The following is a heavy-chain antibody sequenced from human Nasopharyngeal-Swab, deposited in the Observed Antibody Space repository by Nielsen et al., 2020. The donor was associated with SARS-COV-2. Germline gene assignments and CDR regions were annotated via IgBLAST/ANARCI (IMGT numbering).Heavy chain of an antibody. CDR1: GFTFSDYG. Sequence: GESLKISCAASGFTFSDYGIQWVRQAPGKGLEWVSGISGGGDSTHYADSVKGRFTISRDNSRKTLYLQMNSLRVEDTAVYHCAKANTRDFDYWGQGTLVTVSS. V-gene: IGHV3-23*01. CDR3: AKANTRDFDY. J-gene: IGHJ4*02. CDR2: ISGGGDST.